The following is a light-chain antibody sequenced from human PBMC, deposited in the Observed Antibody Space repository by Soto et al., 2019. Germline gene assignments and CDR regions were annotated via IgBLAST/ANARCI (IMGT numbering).Light chain of an antibody. J-gene: IGKJ1*01. CDR3: QQYYTYPLA. CDR2: AAS. CDR1: RPISTY. V-gene: IGKV1-8*01. Sequence: AIRMTQSPSSTSAFTGDRVPITCQTSRPISTYLAWYQQKPGKTPTLLMYAASTLQSGVPSRFSGSGSGTDFTLTISCLQSEDFATYYCQQYYTYPLAFGQGTNIEIK.